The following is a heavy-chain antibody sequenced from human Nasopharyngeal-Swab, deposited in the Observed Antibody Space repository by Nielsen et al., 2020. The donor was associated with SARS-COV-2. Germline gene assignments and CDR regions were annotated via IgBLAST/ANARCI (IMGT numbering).Heavy chain of an antibody. Sequence: GESLKISCAASGFTFSSYDMHWVRQATGKGLEWVSAIGTAGDTYYPGSVKGRFTISRENAKNSLYLQMNSLRAGDTAVYYCARGATNDFWSGYYTVHYYYYMDVWGQGTTVTVSS. D-gene: IGHD3-3*01. CDR2: IGTAGDT. CDR3: ARGATNDFWSGYYTVHYYYYMDV. CDR1: GFTFSSYD. V-gene: IGHV3-13*01. J-gene: IGHJ6*03.